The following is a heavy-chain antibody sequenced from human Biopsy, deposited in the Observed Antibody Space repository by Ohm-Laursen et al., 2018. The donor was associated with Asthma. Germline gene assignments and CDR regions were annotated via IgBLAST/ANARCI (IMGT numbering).Heavy chain of an antibody. J-gene: IGHJ4*02. Sequence: TLSLTCTDSGRSISNFYWSWIRQPPGKGLESIGHVYYSGSTNYNPSLKSRVTISIDASKNQFSLKLTSVTAADTAVYYCARGVDRVTGLLDHFDSWGQGTLVTVSS. CDR3: ARGVDRVTGLLDHFDS. D-gene: IGHD2-21*02. CDR1: GRSISNFY. V-gene: IGHV4-59*01. CDR2: VYYSGST.